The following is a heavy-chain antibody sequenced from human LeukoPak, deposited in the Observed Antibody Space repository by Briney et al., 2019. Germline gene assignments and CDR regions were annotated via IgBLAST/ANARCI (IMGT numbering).Heavy chain of an antibody. CDR3: AKDPYNTAVANTNGWFDP. CDR1: GFTFSSYA. D-gene: IGHD6-19*01. J-gene: IGHJ5*02. CDR2: ISGSGGNT. Sequence: PGGSLILSCAASGFTFSSYAMSWVRRAPGKGLEWVSSISGSGGNTYYAQSVKGRFTISRDNSENTLYLQMDTLRADDTALYFCAKDPYNTAVANTNGWFDPWGQGTLVTVSS. V-gene: IGHV3-23*01.